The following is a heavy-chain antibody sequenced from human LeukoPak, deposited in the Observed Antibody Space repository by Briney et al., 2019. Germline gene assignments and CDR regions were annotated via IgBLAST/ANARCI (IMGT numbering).Heavy chain of an antibody. D-gene: IGHD2-2*01. CDR3: ASCSSTNCY. Sequence: GGSLRRSCAASGFTFSSFSMNWVRQAPGRGLEWVSFITGSSSTIYYADSVKGRFTISRDNAKNSLYLQMNSLRAEDTAVYYCASCSSTNCYWGQGTLVTVSS. CDR2: ITGSSSTI. V-gene: IGHV3-48*01. CDR1: GFTFSSFS. J-gene: IGHJ4*02.